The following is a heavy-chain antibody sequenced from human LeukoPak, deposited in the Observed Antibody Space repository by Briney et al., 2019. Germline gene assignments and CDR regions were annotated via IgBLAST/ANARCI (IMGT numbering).Heavy chain of an antibody. CDR1: GFTFSSYS. CDR3: ASTPGYSSGWYPDY. Sequence: GRSLRLSCAASGFTFSSYSMNWVRQAPGKGLEWVSSISSSSSYIYYADSVKGRFTISRDNAKNSLYLQMNSLRAEDTAVYYCASTPGYSSGWYPDYWGQGTLVTVSS. J-gene: IGHJ4*02. V-gene: IGHV3-21*01. D-gene: IGHD6-19*01. CDR2: ISSSSSYI.